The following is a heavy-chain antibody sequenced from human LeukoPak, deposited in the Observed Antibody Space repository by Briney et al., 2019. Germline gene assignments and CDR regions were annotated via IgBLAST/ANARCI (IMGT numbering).Heavy chain of an antibody. CDR1: XXXXYSXA. CDR2: ISGSGGST. V-gene: IGHV3-23*01. D-gene: IGHD5-18*01. CDR3: AKDGYSYGRDAFDI. Sequence: SXXLSCAASXXXXYSXAMSXVXQXPGKGXXWXSAISGSGGSTYYADSVKGRFTISRDNSENTLYLQMNSLRAEDTALYYCAKDGYSYGRDAFDIWGQGTMVTVSS. J-gene: IGHJ3*02.